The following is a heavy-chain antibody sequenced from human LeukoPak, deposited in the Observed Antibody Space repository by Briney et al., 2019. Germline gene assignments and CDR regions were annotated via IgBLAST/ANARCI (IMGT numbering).Heavy chain of an antibody. Sequence: PSETLSLTCAVYGGSFSGYYWSWIRQPPGKGLEWIGEINHSGSTNYNPSLKSRVTISVDTSKNQFSLKLSPVTAADTAVYYCARGPYYDFWSGYYYYYYMDVWGKGTTVTVSS. D-gene: IGHD3-3*01. J-gene: IGHJ6*03. V-gene: IGHV4-34*01. CDR3: ARGPYYDFWSGYYYYYYMDV. CDR2: INHSGST. CDR1: GGSFSGYY.